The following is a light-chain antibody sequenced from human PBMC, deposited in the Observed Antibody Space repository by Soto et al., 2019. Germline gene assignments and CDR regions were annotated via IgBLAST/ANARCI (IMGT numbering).Light chain of an antibody. CDR1: SSDIGAYIY. J-gene: IGLJ1*01. CDR3: SSYAGSNNFV. Sequence: QSVLTQPPSASGSPGQSVTISCGRTSSDIGAYIYVSWYQQHPGKAPKLMISEVSRRPSGVPERFSGSKSGNTASLTVSGLQADDEAHYYCSSYAGSNNFVFGTGTKVTGL. V-gene: IGLV2-8*01. CDR2: EVS.